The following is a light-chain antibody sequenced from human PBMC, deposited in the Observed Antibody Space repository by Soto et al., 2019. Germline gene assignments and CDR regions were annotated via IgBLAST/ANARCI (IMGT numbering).Light chain of an antibody. J-gene: IGLJ2*01. CDR1: SRDVGSYNY. CDR2: DVS. V-gene: IGLV2-11*01. CDR3: CSYSGSDSLL. Sequence: QSALTQPRSVSGSTGESVTISCSGTSRDVGSYNYVSWYQQYPGKAPKVMIYDVSERPSEVPVRFSGSKSDNTDSLTISGLQAEDEDEYFCCSYSGSDSLLFGGWTKLTVL.